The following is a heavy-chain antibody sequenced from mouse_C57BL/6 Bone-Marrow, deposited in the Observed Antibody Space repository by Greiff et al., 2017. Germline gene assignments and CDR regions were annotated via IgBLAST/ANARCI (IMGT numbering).Heavy chain of an antibody. CDR1: GYSITSGYY. CDR3: ARWGYGYYSY. J-gene: IGHJ2*01. Sequence: EVQLVESGPGLVKPSQSLSLTCSVTGYSITSGYYWNWIRQFPGNKLEWMGYISYDGSNNYNPSLKNRISITRDTSKNQFFLKLNSVTTEDTATYYCARWGYGYYSYWGQGTTLTVSS. D-gene: IGHD2-2*01. V-gene: IGHV3-6*01. CDR2: ISYDGSN.